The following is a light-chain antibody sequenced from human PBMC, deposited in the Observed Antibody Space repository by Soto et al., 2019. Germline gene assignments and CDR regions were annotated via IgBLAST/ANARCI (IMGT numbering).Light chain of an antibody. V-gene: IGKV3-20*01. CDR1: QSVSSSY. Sequence: EIVLTQSPGTLSLSPGERATLSCRASQSVSSSYLAWYQQKPGQAPRLLIYGASSRATGIPDRFSGSGSGTDFTLTISRLEPEDFAVYYCQQYGSSRGLGYTFGQGTKLEIK. CDR2: GAS. J-gene: IGKJ2*01. CDR3: QQYGSSRGLGYT.